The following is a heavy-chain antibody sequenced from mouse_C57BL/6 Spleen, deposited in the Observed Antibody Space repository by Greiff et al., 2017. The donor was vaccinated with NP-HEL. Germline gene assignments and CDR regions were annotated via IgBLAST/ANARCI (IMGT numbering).Heavy chain of an antibody. Sequence: VQLQQPGAELVKPGASVKLSCKASGYTFTSYWMQWVKQRPGQGLEWIGEIDPSDSYTNYNQKFKGKATLTVDTSSSTAYMQLSSLTSEDSAVYYCARTIYYYGSSYPYAMDYWGQGTSVTVSS. CDR1: GYTFTSYW. J-gene: IGHJ4*01. CDR2: IDPSDSYT. V-gene: IGHV1-50*01. CDR3: ARTIYYYGSSYPYAMDY. D-gene: IGHD1-1*01.